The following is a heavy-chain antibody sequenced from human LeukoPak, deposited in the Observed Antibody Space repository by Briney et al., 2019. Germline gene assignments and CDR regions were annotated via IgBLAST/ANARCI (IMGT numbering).Heavy chain of an antibody. Sequence: SETLSLTCTVSGGSISSYYWSWIRQPPGKGLEWIGYIYYSGSTNYNPSLKSRVNISVDTSKNQFSLKLSTVTAADTAVYYCARARRVVATMRPLLFDYWGQGTLVTVSS. CDR2: IYYSGST. CDR3: ARARRVVATMRPLLFDY. D-gene: IGHD5-12*01. J-gene: IGHJ4*02. CDR1: GGSISSYY. V-gene: IGHV4-59*01.